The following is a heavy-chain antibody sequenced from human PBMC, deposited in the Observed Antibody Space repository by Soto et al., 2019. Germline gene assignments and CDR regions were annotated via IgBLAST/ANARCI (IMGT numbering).Heavy chain of an antibody. J-gene: IGHJ5*02. V-gene: IGHV1-2*04. CDR1: GYTFTGYY. D-gene: IGHD1-1*01. CDR3: ARAPGGRRVVNWFDP. Sequence: QVQLVQSGAEVKKPGASVKVSCKASGYTFTGYYMHWVRQAPGQGLEWMGWINPNSGGTNYAQKFQGWVTMTIDTASSTAYMELSRLRSDDTAVYYCARAPGGRRVVNWFDPLGQGTLVTVSS. CDR2: INPNSGGT.